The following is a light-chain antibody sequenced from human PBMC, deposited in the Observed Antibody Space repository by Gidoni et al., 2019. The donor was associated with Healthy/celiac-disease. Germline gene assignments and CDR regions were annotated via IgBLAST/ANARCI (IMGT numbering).Light chain of an antibody. V-gene: IGLV2-11*01. CDR3: CSYAGSYTYVV. CDR2: DVT. J-gene: IGLJ2*01. Sequence: QSALTQPRSVSGSPGQSVTISCTGTSSHVGGYDYVSWCQQHPGKAPKLIIYDVTKRPSGVPGRFSGSKSGNTASLTISGLQTEDEADYYCCSYAGSYTYVVFGGGTKLTVL. CDR1: SSHVGGYDY.